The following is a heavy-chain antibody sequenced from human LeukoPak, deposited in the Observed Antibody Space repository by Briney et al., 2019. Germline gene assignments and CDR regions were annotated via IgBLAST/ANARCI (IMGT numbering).Heavy chain of an antibody. Sequence: SETLSLTCTVSGGSISSGNYYWSWIRQPPGKGLEWIGEINHSGSTNYNPPLKSRVTISVDTSKNQFSLKLSSVTAADTAVYYCARGATYYDFWSGSQGPPANWFDPWGQGTLVTVSS. V-gene: IGHV4-39*07. CDR3: ARGATYYDFWSGSQGPPANWFDP. J-gene: IGHJ5*02. D-gene: IGHD3-3*01. CDR1: GGSISSGNYY. CDR2: INHSGST.